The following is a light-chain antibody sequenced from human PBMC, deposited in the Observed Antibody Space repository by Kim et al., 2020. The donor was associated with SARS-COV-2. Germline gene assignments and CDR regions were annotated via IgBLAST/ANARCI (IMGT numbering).Light chain of an antibody. J-gene: IGLJ1*01. CDR2: DVS. Sequence: QSVLTQPASVSGSPGQSITISCTGTSSDVGVYNFVSWYQQHPGKAPKVMIYDVSKRPSGVSNRFSGSKSGNTASLTISGLQAEDEADYYCSSYTRSSTYVFGTGTKVTVL. CDR1: SSDVGVYNF. V-gene: IGLV2-14*01. CDR3: SSYTRSSTYV.